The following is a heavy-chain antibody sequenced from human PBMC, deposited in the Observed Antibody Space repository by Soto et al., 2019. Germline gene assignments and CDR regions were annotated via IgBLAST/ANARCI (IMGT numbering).Heavy chain of an antibody. J-gene: IGHJ4*02. CDR2: IIPILGIA. V-gene: IGHV1-69*02. CDR3: ARSPSARRHKYYFDY. D-gene: IGHD6-6*01. CDR1: GGTFSSYT. Sequence: QVQLVQSGAEVKKPGSSVKVSCKASGGTFSSYTNSWVRQAPGQGLEWMGRIIPILGIANYAQKFQGRVTITVDKSTSTADMELRSLRSEDTAVYYSARSPSARRHKYYFDYWGQGTLVTVSS.